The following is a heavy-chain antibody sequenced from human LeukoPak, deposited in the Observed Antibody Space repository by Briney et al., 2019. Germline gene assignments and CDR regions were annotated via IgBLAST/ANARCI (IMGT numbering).Heavy chain of an antibody. J-gene: IGHJ5*02. CDR2: INPSGGST. CDR1: GYTFTSYY. Sequence: ASVKVSCKASGYTFTSYYMHWVRQAPGQGLEWMGIINPSGGSTSYAQKFQGRVTMTRDTSTSTVYMELSSLRPEDTAVYYCARDLPYYYDATNNWFDPWGQGTLVTVSS. CDR3: ARDLPYYYDATNNWFDP. V-gene: IGHV1-46*01. D-gene: IGHD3-22*01.